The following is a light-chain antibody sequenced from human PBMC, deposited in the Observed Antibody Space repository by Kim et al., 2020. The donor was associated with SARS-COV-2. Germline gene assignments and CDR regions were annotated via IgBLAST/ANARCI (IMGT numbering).Light chain of an antibody. CDR2: TNN. CDR1: RSNVGSNT. V-gene: IGLV1-44*01. Sequence: GQRFIISCTGSRSNVGSNTVSWYQQIPGSAPKLLIYTNNHRPSGVPDRFSGSKSGTSASLAISGLQSEDEADYYCAAWDGSLNGWVFGGGTKLTVL. J-gene: IGLJ3*02. CDR3: AAWDGSLNGWV.